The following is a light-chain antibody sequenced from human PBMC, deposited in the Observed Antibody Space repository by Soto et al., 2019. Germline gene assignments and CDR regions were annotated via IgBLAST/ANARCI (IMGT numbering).Light chain of an antibody. Sequence: QLVLTQPPSVSGAPGQRVTISCTGSSSNIGAGYDVHWYQQLPGTAPKLLIYANSNRPSGVPDRFSGSKSGTSASLAITGLQAEDEADYYCQSYDSSLSGVVFGGGTKLTVL. V-gene: IGLV1-40*01. CDR2: ANS. J-gene: IGLJ2*01. CDR3: QSYDSSLSGVV. CDR1: SSNIGAGYD.